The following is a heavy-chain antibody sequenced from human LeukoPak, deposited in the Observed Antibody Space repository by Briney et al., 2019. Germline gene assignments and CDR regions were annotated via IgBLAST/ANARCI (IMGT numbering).Heavy chain of an antibody. V-gene: IGHV3-30*03. CDR3: AARAIFAFDY. CDR2: MSYDGSTI. Sequence: QTGGPLRPSCATPGLTFRRCGMHGVGQAQGKGLEWVAVMSYDGSTIYYADSVKGRFTISRDNSKNTQHLQMNSLRTEDTAVYYCAARAIFAFDYWGQGTLVTVSS. CDR1: GLTFRRCG. D-gene: IGHD3-3*01. J-gene: IGHJ4*02.